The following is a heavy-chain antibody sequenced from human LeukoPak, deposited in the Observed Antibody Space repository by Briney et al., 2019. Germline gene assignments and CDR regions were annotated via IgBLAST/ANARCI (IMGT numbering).Heavy chain of an antibody. Sequence: GGSPRLSCAASGFTFSSYGMHWVRQAPGKGLEWVAVISYDGSNKYYADSVKGRFTISRDNSKNTLYLQMNSLRAEDTAVYYCARAPGTSPPDGYWGQGTLVTVSS. CDR3: ARAPGTSPPDGY. J-gene: IGHJ4*02. CDR2: ISYDGSNK. D-gene: IGHD2-2*01. CDR1: GFTFSSYG. V-gene: IGHV3-30*03.